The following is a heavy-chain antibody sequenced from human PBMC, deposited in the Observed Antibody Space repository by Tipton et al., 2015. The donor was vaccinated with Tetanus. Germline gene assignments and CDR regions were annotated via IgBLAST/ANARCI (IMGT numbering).Heavy chain of an antibody. J-gene: IGHJ4*01. V-gene: IGHV1-8*01. Sequence: QLVPSGPEVKKPGASVKVSCPASGYTLHSYDINWARQATGQGLEWMGWMNPNSGNTGYAQKFQGRFTMTRNTSISTAYMELSSLRFEDTYVYYFSGRFYDCEETSIHYWGHGTLGAVSS. CDR3: SGRFYDCEETSIHY. CDR1: GYTLHSYD. D-gene: IGHD2/OR15-2a*01. CDR2: MNPNSGNT.